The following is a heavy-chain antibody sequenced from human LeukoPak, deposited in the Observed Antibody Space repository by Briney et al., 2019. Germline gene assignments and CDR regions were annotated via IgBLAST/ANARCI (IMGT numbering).Heavy chain of an antibody. Sequence: ASVKVSCKASGYTFTGYYMHWVRQAPGQGLEWMGWINPNSGGTNYAQKFQGRVTMTRDTSISTAYMELSRLRSDDTAVYYCARQVVAVIAPSNLNNWFDPWGQGTLVTVSS. J-gene: IGHJ5*02. CDR2: INPNSGGT. D-gene: IGHD2-21*01. CDR3: ARQVVAVIAPSNLNNWFDP. CDR1: GYTFTGYY. V-gene: IGHV1-2*02.